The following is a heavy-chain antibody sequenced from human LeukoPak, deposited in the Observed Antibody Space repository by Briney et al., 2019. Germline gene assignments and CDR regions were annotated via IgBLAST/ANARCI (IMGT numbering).Heavy chain of an antibody. CDR1: GGSISSYY. CDR3: ARGPLTYRSGLPAVAGPADY. V-gene: IGHV4-59*01. J-gene: IGHJ4*02. D-gene: IGHD6-19*01. CDR2: IYYSGST. Sequence: PSETLSLTCTVSGGSISSYYWSWIRQPPGKGLEWIGYIYYSGSTNYNPSLKSRVTISVDTSKNQFSLKLSSVTAADTAVYYCARGPLTYRSGLPAVAGPADYWGQGTLVTVSS.